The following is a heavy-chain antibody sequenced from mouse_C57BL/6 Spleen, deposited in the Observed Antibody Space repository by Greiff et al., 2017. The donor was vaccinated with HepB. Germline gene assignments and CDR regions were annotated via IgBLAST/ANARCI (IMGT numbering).Heavy chain of an antibody. D-gene: IGHD2-12*01. CDR2: IDPENGDT. CDR3: TTICASYYDYDY. Sequence: EVHLVESGAELVRPGASVKLSCTASGFNIKDDYMHWVKQRPEQGLEWIGWIDPENGDTEYDTKFKGKATITAYTSSNTAYLQLSSLTSEDTAVYYCTTICASYYDYDYWGQGTTLTVST. V-gene: IGHV14-4*01. CDR1: GFNIKDDY. J-gene: IGHJ2*01.